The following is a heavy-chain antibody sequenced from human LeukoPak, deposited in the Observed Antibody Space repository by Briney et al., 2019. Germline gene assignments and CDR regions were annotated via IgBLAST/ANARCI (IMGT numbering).Heavy chain of an antibody. J-gene: IGHJ4*02. Sequence: GGSLRLSCAASGFTFSSYAMHWVRQAPGKGLEWVAVISYDGSNKYYADSVKGRFTISRDNSKNTLYLQMNSLRAEDTAFYYCAKDIRRGYYGSGSPHDYWGQGTLVTVSS. CDR2: ISYDGSNK. D-gene: IGHD3-10*01. CDR1: GFTFSSYA. V-gene: IGHV3-30*04. CDR3: AKDIRRGYYGSGSPHDY.